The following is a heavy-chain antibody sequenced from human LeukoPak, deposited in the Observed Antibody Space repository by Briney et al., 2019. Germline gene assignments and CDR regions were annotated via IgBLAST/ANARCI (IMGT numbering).Heavy chain of an antibody. J-gene: IGHJ6*03. CDR2: INDSGRT. Sequence: SETLSLTCAVYGGSFSNYYWSWIRQPAGKGLEWIGEINDSGRTNYNPSLMSRVTVSVDTSKKQFSLRLTSVTATDTAVYYCAKRWNYGRNYYIDVWGKGATVSIS. V-gene: IGHV4-34*01. CDR1: GGSFSNYY. CDR3: AKRWNYGRNYYIDV. D-gene: IGHD1-7*01.